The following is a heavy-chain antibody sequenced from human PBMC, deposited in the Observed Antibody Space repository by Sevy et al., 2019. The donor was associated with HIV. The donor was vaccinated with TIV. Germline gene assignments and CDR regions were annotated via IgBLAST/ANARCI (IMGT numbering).Heavy chain of an antibody. V-gene: IGHV3-23*01. J-gene: IGHJ4*02. D-gene: IGHD1-1*01. CDR3: EAITTAGRDY. CDR1: GFIFNSYV. Sequence: GGSLRLSCAASGFIFNSYVMSWVRQAPGKGLEWVSSISGSGGYTSYADSVKGRFTISRDNSNNMLYLQMNSLRAEDTAVYYCEAITTAGRDYWGQGTLVTVSS. CDR2: ISGSGGYT.